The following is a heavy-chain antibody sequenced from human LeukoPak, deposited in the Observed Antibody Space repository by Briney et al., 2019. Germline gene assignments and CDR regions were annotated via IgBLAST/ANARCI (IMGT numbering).Heavy chain of an antibody. CDR2: INPDGTST. CDR3: ARDAGDCGGDCPRRFDP. D-gene: IGHD2-21*02. J-gene: IGHJ5*02. V-gene: IGHV3-74*01. CDR1: GFTFSSYW. Sequence: PGGSLRLSCAASGFTFSSYWMHWVRQAPGKGLVWVSRINPDGTSTNYADSVKGRFTISRDNAKNTVDLQMNSLRGEDTAVYYCARDAGDCGGDCPRRFDPWGQGTLVTVSS.